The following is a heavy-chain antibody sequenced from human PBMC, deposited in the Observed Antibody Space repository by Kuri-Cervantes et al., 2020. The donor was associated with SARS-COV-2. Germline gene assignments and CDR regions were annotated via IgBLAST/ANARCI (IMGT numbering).Heavy chain of an antibody. CDR3: AREKYGMDV. J-gene: IGHJ6*02. CDR2: IKQDGSEK. Sequence: GGSLRLSCAASGFTFGNAWMSWVRQAPGKGLEWVANIKQDGSEKYYVDSVKGRFTISRDNAKNSLYLQMNSLRAEDTAVYYCAREKYGMDVWGQGTTVTVSS. CDR1: GFTFGNAW. V-gene: IGHV3-7*01.